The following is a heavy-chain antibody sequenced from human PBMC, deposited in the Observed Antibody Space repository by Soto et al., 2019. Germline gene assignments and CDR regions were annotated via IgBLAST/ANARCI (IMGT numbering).Heavy chain of an antibody. D-gene: IGHD5-12*01. V-gene: IGHV4-59*01. CDR1: GGSISSYY. CDR3: ASGYSGYDYGNGMDV. CDR2: IYYSGST. J-gene: IGHJ6*02. Sequence: PSETLSLTCTVSGGSISSYYWSWIRQPPGKGLEWIGYIYYSGSTNYNPSLKSRVTISVDTSKNQFSLKLSSVTAADTAVYYCASGYSGYDYGNGMDVWGQRTTVTVSS.